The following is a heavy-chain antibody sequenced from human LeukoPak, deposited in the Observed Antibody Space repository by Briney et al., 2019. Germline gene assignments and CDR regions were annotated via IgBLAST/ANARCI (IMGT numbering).Heavy chain of an antibody. J-gene: IGHJ5*02. V-gene: IGHV3-7*01. Sequence: GGSLRLSCAASGFTFSSYWMSWLRQAPGKGLEWVANIKQDGSEKYYVDSVKGRFTISRDNAKNSLYLQMNSLRAEDTAVYYCASRLTATVAVAGPFDPWGQGTLVTVSS. D-gene: IGHD6-19*01. CDR3: ASRLTATVAVAGPFDP. CDR2: IKQDGSEK. CDR1: GFTFSSYW.